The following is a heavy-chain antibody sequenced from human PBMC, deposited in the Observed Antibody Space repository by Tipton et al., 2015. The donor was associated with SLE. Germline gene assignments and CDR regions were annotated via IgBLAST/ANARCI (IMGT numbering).Heavy chain of an antibody. CDR1: GFTFSRSW. CDR2: INEYGSEK. D-gene: IGHD6-6*01. CDR3: ARSEYSSSSYGLDV. V-gene: IGHV3-7*01. Sequence: SLRLSCAASGFTFSRSWMNWVRLAPGKGLEWVANINEYGSEKHYVDSLKERLTISRDNAKKSVYLQMNSLRAEDTAVYYCARSEYSSSSYGLDVWGQGTTVTVSS. J-gene: IGHJ6*02.